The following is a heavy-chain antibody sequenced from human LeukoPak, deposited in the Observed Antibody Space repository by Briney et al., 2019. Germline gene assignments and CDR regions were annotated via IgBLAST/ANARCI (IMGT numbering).Heavy chain of an antibody. D-gene: IGHD5-18*01. Sequence: ASVKVSCKASGYTFTGYYMHWVRQAPGQGLEWMGWINPNSGGTNYAQKFQGRVTMTRDTSISTAYMELSRLRSDDTAVYYCARDSVDTAMVTDYWGQGTLVTVPS. CDR1: GYTFTGYY. CDR2: INPNSGGT. J-gene: IGHJ4*02. V-gene: IGHV1-2*02. CDR3: ARDSVDTAMVTDY.